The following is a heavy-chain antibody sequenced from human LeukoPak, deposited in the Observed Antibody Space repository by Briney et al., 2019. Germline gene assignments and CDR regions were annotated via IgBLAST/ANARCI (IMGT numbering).Heavy chain of an antibody. CDR2: ISFDAISQ. J-gene: IGHJ4*02. V-gene: IGHV3-30-3*01. CDR3: ASDRGGYCTNGVCAGFDY. D-gene: IGHD2-8*01. Sequence: GGSLRLSCAASGFTFSSYAMHWVRQAPGKGLEWVAVISFDAISQYYADSVKGRFTIPRDNSKNTLYLQMSSLRAEDTAVYYCASDRGGYCTNGVCAGFDYWGQGTLVTVSS. CDR1: GFTFSSYA.